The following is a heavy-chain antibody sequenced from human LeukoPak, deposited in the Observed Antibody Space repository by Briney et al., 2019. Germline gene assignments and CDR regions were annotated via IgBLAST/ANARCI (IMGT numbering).Heavy chain of an antibody. CDR3: ARWGVHGTTTFTFDL. D-gene: IGHD1-1*01. V-gene: IGHV1-18*01. J-gene: IGHJ4*02. CDR2: ISAYNGNT. Sequence: ASVNVSFKASGYAFTNYGIDWVRQAPGPGLEWIGWISAYNGNTNFAQKFQARITMTTDTATRTGYTEFRSLTFNDPALYYCARWGVHGTTTFTFDLWGEGPLISVSS. CDR1: GYAFTNYG.